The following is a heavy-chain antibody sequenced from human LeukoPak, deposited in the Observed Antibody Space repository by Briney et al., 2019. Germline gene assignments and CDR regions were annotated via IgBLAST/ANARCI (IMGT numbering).Heavy chain of an antibody. Sequence: SETLSLTCTVSGGSISSYYSSWIRQPPGKGLEWIGYIYYSGSTNYNPSLKSRVTISVDTSKNQFSLKLSSVTAAATDVYYCAWSSADYYYYGMDVWGQGTTVTVS. CDR2: IYYSGST. CDR3: AWSSADYYYYGMDV. CDR1: GGSISSYY. V-gene: IGHV4-59*08. J-gene: IGHJ6*02. D-gene: IGHD1-26*01.